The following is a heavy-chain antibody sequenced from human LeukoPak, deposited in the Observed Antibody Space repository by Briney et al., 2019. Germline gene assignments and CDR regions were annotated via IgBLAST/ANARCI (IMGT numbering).Heavy chain of an antibody. V-gene: IGHV4-30-4*07. D-gene: IGHD6-19*01. J-gene: IGHJ4*02. Sequence: SETLSLTCAVSGGSISSGDYSWSWIRQPPGKGLEWIGYMYYSGSTYSNLSLKSRVTISVDTSKNQFSLKLSSVTAEDTAVYYCARSRVAVAGGGCDYWGQGTLVTVSS. CDR1: GGSISSGDYS. CDR3: ARSRVAVAGGGCDY. CDR2: MYYSGST.